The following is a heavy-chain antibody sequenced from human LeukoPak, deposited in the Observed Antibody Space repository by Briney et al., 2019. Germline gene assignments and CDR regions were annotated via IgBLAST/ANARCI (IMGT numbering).Heavy chain of an antibody. J-gene: IGHJ4*02. CDR2: IRYDGSNK. Sequence: GGSLRLSCAASGFTFSSYAMSWVRQAPGKGLEWVAFIRYDGSNKYYADSVKGRFTISRDNSKNTLYLQMNSLRAEDTAVYYCAKGGWGYCSSTSCLPFDYWGQGTLVTVSS. V-gene: IGHV3-30*02. D-gene: IGHD2-2*01. CDR3: AKGGWGYCSSTSCLPFDY. CDR1: GFTFSSYA.